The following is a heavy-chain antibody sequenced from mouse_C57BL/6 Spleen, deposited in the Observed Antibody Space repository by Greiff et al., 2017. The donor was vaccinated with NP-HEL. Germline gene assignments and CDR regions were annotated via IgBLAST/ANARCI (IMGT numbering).Heavy chain of an antibody. CDR3: ARNPDYDSWFAY. V-gene: IGHV5-6*01. Sequence: EVMLVESGGDLVKPGGSLKLSCAASGFTFSSYGMSWVRQTPDKRLEWVATISSGGSYTYYPDSVKGRFTISRDNAKNTLYLQMSSLKSEDTAMYYCARNPDYDSWFAYWGQGTLVTVSA. CDR2: ISSGGSYT. J-gene: IGHJ3*01. D-gene: IGHD2-4*01. CDR1: GFTFSSYG.